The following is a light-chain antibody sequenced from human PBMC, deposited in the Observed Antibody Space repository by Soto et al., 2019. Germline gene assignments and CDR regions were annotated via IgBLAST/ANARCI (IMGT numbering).Light chain of an antibody. CDR1: QSVSSY. V-gene: IGKV3-11*01. CDR2: DAS. J-gene: IGKJ4*01. CDR3: QQRSYWPLT. Sequence: EIVLTQSPATLSLSPGERATLSCRASQSVSSYLAWYQQKPGQAPRLLIYDASNRATGIPARFSGSGSGTDFTLIISSLEPEDFAVYYCQQRSYWPLTFGGGTKVDIK.